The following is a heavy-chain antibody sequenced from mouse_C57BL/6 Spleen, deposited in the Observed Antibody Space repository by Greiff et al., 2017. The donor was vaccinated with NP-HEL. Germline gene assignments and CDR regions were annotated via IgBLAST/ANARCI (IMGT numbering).Heavy chain of an antibody. CDR1: GYTFTSYW. CDR3: ARDGSSYAMDY. D-gene: IGHD1-1*01. J-gene: IGHJ4*01. CDR2: IHPYSGST. Sequence: QVQLQQPGAELVKPGASVKLSCKASGYTFTSYWMHWVKQRPGQGLEWIGMIHPYSGSTNYNEKFKSKATLTVDKSSSTAYMQLSSLTSEDSAVYYCARDGSSYAMDYWGQGTSVTVSS. V-gene: IGHV1-64*01.